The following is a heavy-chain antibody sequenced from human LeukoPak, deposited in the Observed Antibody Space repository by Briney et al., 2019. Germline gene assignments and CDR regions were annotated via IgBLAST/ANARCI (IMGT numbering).Heavy chain of an antibody. CDR3: ATGEEVTRYYYYMDV. D-gene: IGHD7-27*01. V-gene: IGHV4-4*09. J-gene: IGHJ6*03. CDR2: IYTSGST. CDR1: GGSISSYY. Sequence: SETLSLTCTVSGGSISSYYWSWIRQPPGKGLEWIGYIYTSGSTNYNPSLKSRVTISVDTSKNQFSLKLSSVTAADTAVYYCATGEEVTRYYYYMDVWGKGTTVTVSS.